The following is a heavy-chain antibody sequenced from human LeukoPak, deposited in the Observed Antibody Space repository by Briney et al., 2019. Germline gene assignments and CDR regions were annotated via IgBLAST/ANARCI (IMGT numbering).Heavy chain of an antibody. CDR2: MYTSGST. CDR3: ARGVGTTNFDY. D-gene: IGHD1-26*01. CDR1: GDSMSSGNYY. J-gene: IGHJ4*02. Sequence: SEILSLTCTVSGDSMSSGNYYWSWIRQPAGTGLEWIGRMYTSGSTNYNPSLKSRVIISVDTSKNQFSLQLNSVTAADTAAYYCARGVGTTNFDYWGQGTLVTVSS. V-gene: IGHV4-61*02.